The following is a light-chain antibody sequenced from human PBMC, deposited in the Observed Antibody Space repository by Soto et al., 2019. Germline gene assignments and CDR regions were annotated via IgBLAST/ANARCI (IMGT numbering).Light chain of an antibody. J-gene: IGKJ4*01. CDR1: QTIFTY. CDR3: QQLNSYPLT. CDR2: AAS. Sequence: DIQMTQSPFSLSASVGDRITITCRASQTIFTYLNWYQQKPGKAPELLISAASSLQSGVSPRFGGSGSGTEFTLTIDSLQPEDSATYYCQQLNSYPLTFGGGTKV. V-gene: IGKV1-39*01.